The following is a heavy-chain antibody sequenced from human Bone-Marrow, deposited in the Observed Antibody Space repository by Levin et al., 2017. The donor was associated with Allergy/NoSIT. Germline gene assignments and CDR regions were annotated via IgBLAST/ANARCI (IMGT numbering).Heavy chain of an antibody. V-gene: IGHV4-39*02. CDR3: AREPMVRGPDYYYYYMDV. CDR1: GGSLSDRSYY. J-gene: IGHJ6*03. D-gene: IGHD3-10*01. CDR2: IYYNGSP. Sequence: SQTLSLTCSVSGGSLSDRSYYWGWIRQPPGKGLEWIGSIYYNGSPYYNPSLKSRVTMSVHTSRNQFSLKLKSVSAADTAVYYCAREPMVRGPDYYYYYMDVWGNGTTVTVSS.